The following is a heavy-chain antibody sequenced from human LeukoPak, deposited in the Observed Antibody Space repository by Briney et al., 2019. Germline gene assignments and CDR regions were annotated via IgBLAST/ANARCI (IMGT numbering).Heavy chain of an antibody. CDR3: ARVPDWTYVPDY. V-gene: IGHV4-61*02. CDR1: GGSISSDRFY. J-gene: IGHJ4*02. Sequence: SETLSVTCTVSGGSISSDRFYWTWVRQPAGKGLEWIGRIKSSNTNYNPSLKSRVSISLDTSTNQFSLKLSSLTAADTAVYYCARVPDWTYVPDYWGQGTLVTVPS. CDR2: IKSSNT. D-gene: IGHD3-16*01.